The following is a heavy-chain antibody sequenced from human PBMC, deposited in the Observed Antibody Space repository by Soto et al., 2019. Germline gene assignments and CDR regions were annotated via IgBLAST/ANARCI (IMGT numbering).Heavy chain of an antibody. D-gene: IGHD4-17*01. J-gene: IGHJ4*02. CDR3: TRHSPTEASRDY. V-gene: IGHV3-73*02. CDR1: GFTFSGSA. CDR2: SRSKANSYAT. Sequence: EVQLVESGGGLVQPGGSLKLSCAASGFTFSGSAMHWVRQASGKGLEWVGRSRSKANSYATAYAASVKGRFTISRDDSKNTAYLQMNSLKTEDTAVYYCTRHSPTEASRDYWGQGTLVTVSS.